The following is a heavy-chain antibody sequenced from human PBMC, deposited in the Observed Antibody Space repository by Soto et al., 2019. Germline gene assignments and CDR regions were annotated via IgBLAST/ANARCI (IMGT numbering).Heavy chain of an antibody. J-gene: IGHJ4*02. V-gene: IGHV4-31*03. CDR3: ARESVRQQLAYYFDY. CDR1: GGSISSGGYY. CDR2: IYYSGST. D-gene: IGHD6-13*01. Sequence: SETLSLTCTVSGGSISSGGYYWSWIRQHPGKGLERIGYIYYSGSTYYNPSLKSRVTISVDTSKNQFSLQLNSVTPEDTAVYYCARESVRQQLAYYFDYWAQGTLVTVSS.